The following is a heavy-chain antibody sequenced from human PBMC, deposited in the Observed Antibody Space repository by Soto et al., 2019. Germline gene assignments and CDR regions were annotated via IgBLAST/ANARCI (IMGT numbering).Heavy chain of an antibody. CDR3: ARDSHYYDSSGYYYAPYFDY. D-gene: IGHD3-22*01. Sequence: SETLSLTCAVSGGSVSSGSYYWSWIRQPPGKGLEWIGYIYYSWSTNYNPSLKSRVAISVYTSKNQFSLKLSSVTAADTAVYYCARDSHYYDSSGYYYAPYFDYWGQGTLVTVSS. V-gene: IGHV4-61*01. J-gene: IGHJ4*02. CDR1: GGSVSSGSYY. CDR2: IYYSWST.